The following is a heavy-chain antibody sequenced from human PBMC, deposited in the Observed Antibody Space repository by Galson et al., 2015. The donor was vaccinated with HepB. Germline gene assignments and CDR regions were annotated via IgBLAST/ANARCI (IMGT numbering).Heavy chain of an antibody. D-gene: IGHD6-13*01. J-gene: IGHJ4*02. CDR3: ARIRGSSRYYFDH. CDR2: IDWDDDK. Sequence: PALVKPTQTLTLTCTFSGFSLTTSGMSVSWIRQPPGKALEWLARIDWDDDKYYSTSLKTRLTISKGTSKNQVVLTVTNMDPVDTATYYCARIRGSSRYYFDHWGQGTLVTVSS. V-gene: IGHV2-70*11. CDR1: GFSLTTSGMS.